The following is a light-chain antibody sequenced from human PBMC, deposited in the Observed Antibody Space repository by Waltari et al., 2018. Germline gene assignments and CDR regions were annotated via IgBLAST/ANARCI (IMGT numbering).Light chain of an antibody. J-gene: IGKJ4*01. V-gene: IGKV3-11*01. Sequence: EIALTQSPATLSLSPGERATLSCRASQSLSSYLAWYQQKPGQAPRLLIYDASNRATGFPARFSGSGFGTDFTLTISSLEPEDFAVYYCQQRSNWPPVLSFGGGTKVEIK. CDR2: DAS. CDR3: QQRSNWPPVLS. CDR1: QSLSSY.